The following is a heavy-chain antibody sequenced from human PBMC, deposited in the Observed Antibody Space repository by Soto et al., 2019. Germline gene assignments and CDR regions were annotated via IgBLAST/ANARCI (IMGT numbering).Heavy chain of an antibody. CDR3: ARVMCGDCSTYYYYSMDV. J-gene: IGHJ6*02. D-gene: IGHD2-21*02. V-gene: IGHV3-21*01. Sequence: EVQLVESGGGLVKPGGSLILSCAASGFTFGTYTMNWVRQAPGKGLEWVSSIGTSSSYIYYADSVRGRFTISRDNAKDSLYLQMSSLRAEDTAVYYCARVMCGDCSTYYYYSMDVWGQGTTVTVSS. CDR2: IGTSSSYI. CDR1: GFTFGTYT.